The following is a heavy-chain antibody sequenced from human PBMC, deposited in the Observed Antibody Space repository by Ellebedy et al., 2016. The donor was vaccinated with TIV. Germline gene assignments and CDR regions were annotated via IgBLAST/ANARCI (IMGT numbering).Heavy chain of an antibody. D-gene: IGHD2/OR15-2a*01. CDR3: FLRIRRGY. CDR2: ISGSSSRI. Sequence: GESLKISCAASGFTFSSHWMHWVRQVPGKGLEWVSYISGSSSRIYYADSVKGRFTISRDNAKNSLYLQMNSLRDEDTAVYYCFLRIRRGYWGQGTLVTVSS. V-gene: IGHV3-48*02. J-gene: IGHJ4*02. CDR1: GFTFSSHW.